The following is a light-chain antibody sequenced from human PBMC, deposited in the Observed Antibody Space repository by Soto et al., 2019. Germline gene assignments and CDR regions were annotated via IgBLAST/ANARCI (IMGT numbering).Light chain of an antibody. Sequence: EMVMTQSPATLSVSPGERVTLSCRASQSVSSSYLAWYQQKPGQAPRLLIYGASSRATGIPDRFSGSGSGTDFTLTISRLEPGDFAVYYCQQYGSSPPTWTFGQGTKVDIK. CDR1: QSVSSSY. CDR3: QQYGSSPPTWT. V-gene: IGKV3-20*01. J-gene: IGKJ1*01. CDR2: GAS.